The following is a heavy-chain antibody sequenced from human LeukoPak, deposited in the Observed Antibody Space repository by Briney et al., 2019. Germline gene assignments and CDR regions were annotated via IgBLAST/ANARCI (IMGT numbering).Heavy chain of an antibody. J-gene: IGHJ5*02. CDR2: ISGSGGST. D-gene: IGHD6-13*01. CDR1: GFTFGSYG. CDR3: AKASNSSSWPDP. V-gene: IGHV3-23*01. Sequence: PGGSLRLSCAASGFTFGSYGMSWVRQAPGKGLEWVSAISGSGGSTYYADSVKGRFTISRDNSKNTLYLQMNSLRAEDTAVYYCAKASNSSSWPDPWGQGTLVTVSS.